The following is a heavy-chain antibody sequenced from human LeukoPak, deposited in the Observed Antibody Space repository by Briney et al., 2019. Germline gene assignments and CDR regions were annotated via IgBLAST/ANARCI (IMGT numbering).Heavy chain of an antibody. J-gene: IGHJ4*02. CDR3: SRGSHMAIDY. CDR1: GFTFNDYE. Sequence: PGGSLRLSCAASGFTFNDYEMKWVRQPPGKGLEWISYISSRGSSTYYADSVKGRFTISRDNAKNSVYLQMNSLRAEDTAVYYCSRGSHMAIDYWGQGTLVTVSS. D-gene: IGHD2-21*01. CDR2: ISSRGSST. V-gene: IGHV3-48*03.